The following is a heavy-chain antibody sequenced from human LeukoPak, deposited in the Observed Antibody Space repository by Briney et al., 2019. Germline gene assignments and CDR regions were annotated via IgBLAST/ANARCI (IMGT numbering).Heavy chain of an antibody. CDR2: ISSSGSTI. V-gene: IGHV3-11*01. J-gene: IGHJ4*02. CDR1: GFTFSDYY. CDR3: VSGPAALVDFDY. D-gene: IGHD2-2*01. Sequence: GGSLRLSCAASGFTFSDYYMSWIRQAPGKGLEWVSYISSSGSTIYYADSVKGRFTISRDNAKNSLYLQMNSLRAGDTAVYYCVSGPAALVDFDYWGQGTLVTVSS.